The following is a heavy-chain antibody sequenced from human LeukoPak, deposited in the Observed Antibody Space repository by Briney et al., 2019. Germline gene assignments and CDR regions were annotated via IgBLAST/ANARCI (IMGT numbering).Heavy chain of an antibody. CDR3: ARDEDVVVPALDY. CDR2: ISYDGSNK. D-gene: IGHD2-2*01. J-gene: IGHJ4*02. V-gene: IGHV3-30-3*01. CDR1: GFTFSSYA. Sequence: GGSLRLSCAASGFTFSSYAMHWVRQAPGKGLEWVAVISYDGSNKYYADSVKGRFTISRDNSKNTPYLQMNSLRAEDTAVYYCARDEDVVVPALDYWGQGTLVTVSS.